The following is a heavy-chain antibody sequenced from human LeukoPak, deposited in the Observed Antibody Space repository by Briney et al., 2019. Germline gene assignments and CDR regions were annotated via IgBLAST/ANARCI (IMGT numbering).Heavy chain of an antibody. CDR2: IIPIFGTA. Sequence: TVNLSCESSRGTFSIYAISCAPHAPGQGLECRVGIIPIFGTANYAQKFEGRVTITADESTSTAYMALSSVRSEDTAVYYCAGGYSSSWVYNWFDPWGKGTVVTVCS. J-gene: IGHJ5*02. D-gene: IGHD6-13*01. CDR3: AGGYSSSWVYNWFDP. CDR1: RGTFSIYA. V-gene: IGHV1-69*13.